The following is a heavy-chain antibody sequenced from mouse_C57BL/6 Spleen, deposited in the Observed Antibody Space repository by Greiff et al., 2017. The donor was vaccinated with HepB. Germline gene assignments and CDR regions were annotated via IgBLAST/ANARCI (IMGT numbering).Heavy chain of an antibody. J-gene: IGHJ1*03. V-gene: IGHV1-59*01. D-gene: IGHD2-4*01. CDR3: ARGVYDYDGYWDFDV. Sequence: QVQLQQPGAELVRPGTSVKLSCKASGYTFTSYWMHWVKQRPGQGLEWIGVIDPSDSYTNYNQKFKGKATLTVDTSSSTAYMQLSSLTSEDSAVYYCARGVYDYDGYWDFDVWGTGTTVTVSS. CDR1: GYTFTSYW. CDR2: IDPSDSYT.